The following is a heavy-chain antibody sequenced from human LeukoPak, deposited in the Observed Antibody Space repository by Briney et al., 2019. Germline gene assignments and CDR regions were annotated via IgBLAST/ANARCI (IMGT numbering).Heavy chain of an antibody. D-gene: IGHD3-3*01. Sequence: PSETLSLTGTVSGGSISSYYWSWIRQPAGKGLEWIGRIYTSGSTNYNPSLKSRVTMSVDTSKNQFSLKLSSVTAADTAVYYCARDITIFGVVAHAFDIWGQGTMVTVSS. CDR1: GGSISSYY. J-gene: IGHJ3*02. V-gene: IGHV4-4*07. CDR3: ARDITIFGVVAHAFDI. CDR2: IYTSGST.